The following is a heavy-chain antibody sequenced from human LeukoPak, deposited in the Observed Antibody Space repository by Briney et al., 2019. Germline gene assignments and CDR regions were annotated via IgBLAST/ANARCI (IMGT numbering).Heavy chain of an antibody. CDR2: ISAYNGNT. CDR3: ARVGGYSGYEDYYYYGMDV. D-gene: IGHD5-12*01. Sequence: ASVKVSCKASGYTFTSYGISWVRQAPGQGLEWMGWISAYNGNTNYAQKLQGRVTMTTDTSTSTAYMELRSLRSDATAVYYCARVGGYSGYEDYYYYGMDVWGKGTTVTVSS. CDR1: GYTFTSYG. V-gene: IGHV1-18*04. J-gene: IGHJ6*04.